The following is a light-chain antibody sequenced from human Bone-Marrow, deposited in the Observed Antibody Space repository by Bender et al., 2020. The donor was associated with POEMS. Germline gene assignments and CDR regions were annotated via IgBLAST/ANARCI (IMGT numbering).Light chain of an antibody. CDR1: NSDIGTYNY. CDR2: DVT. CDR3: AVWDDSLNGWV. Sequence: QSALTQPASVSGSPGQSITISCAGTNSDIGTYNYVSWYQQHPGKAPKLIIFDVTNRPSGVSNRFSGSKSGNTASLTISGLQVEDEADYYCAVWDDSLNGWVFGGGTKLTVL. V-gene: IGLV2-14*03. J-gene: IGLJ3*02.